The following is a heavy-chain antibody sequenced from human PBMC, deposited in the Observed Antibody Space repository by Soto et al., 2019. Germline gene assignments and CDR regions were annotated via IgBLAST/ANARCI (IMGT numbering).Heavy chain of an antibody. Sequence: ALEILSLTCAVSGGSISSGGYSWSWIRQPPGKGLEWIGYIYHSGSTYYNPSLKSRVTISVDRSKNQFSLKLSSVTAADTAVYYCARVPGPWGQGTLVTVSS. CDR1: GGSISSGGYS. CDR3: ARVPGP. J-gene: IGHJ5*02. CDR2: IYHSGST. V-gene: IGHV4-30-2*01.